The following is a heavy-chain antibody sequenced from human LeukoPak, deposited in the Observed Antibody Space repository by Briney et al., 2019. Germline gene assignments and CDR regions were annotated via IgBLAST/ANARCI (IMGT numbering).Heavy chain of an antibody. CDR1: SGSISSSY. D-gene: IGHD5-18*01. Sequence: SETLSLTCTVSSGSISSSYWTWIRQPPGKGLEWIGHFSHSGSTNYNPSLNSRVTISVDTSKNQFSLNLRSVTAADTAVYCCARGASGYSYGWGQGTLVTVSS. CDR3: ARGASGYSYG. V-gene: IGHV4-59*01. J-gene: IGHJ4*02. CDR2: FSHSGST.